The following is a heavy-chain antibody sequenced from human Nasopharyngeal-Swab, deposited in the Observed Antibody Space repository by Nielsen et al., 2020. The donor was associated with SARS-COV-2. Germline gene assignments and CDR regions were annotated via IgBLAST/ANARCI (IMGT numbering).Heavy chain of an antibody. D-gene: IGHD4-17*01. V-gene: IGHV3-21*04. CDR1: GFTFSSYS. J-gene: IGHJ6*02. Sequence: GESLKISCAASGFTFSSYSMNWVRQAPGKGLEWVSSISSSSSYIYYADSVKGRFTISRDNAKNSLYLQMNSLRAEDTAVYYCARDRRYGDYSGNYYYYGMDVWGQGTTVTVSS. CDR3: ARDRRYGDYSGNYYYYGMDV. CDR2: ISSSSSYI.